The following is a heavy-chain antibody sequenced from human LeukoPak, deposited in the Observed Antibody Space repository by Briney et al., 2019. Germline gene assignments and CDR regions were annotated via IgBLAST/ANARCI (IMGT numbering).Heavy chain of an antibody. CDR3: TTGLLWFGAFQE. Sequence: PGGSLRLSCAASGFTFSNAWMSWVRQAPGKGLEWVGRIKSKTDGGTTDYAAPVKGRFTISRDDSKKTLYLQMNSLKTEDTAVHYCTTGLLWFGAFQEWGQGTLVTVSS. CDR2: IKSKTDGGTT. V-gene: IGHV3-15*01. J-gene: IGHJ1*01. D-gene: IGHD3-10*01. CDR1: GFTFSNAW.